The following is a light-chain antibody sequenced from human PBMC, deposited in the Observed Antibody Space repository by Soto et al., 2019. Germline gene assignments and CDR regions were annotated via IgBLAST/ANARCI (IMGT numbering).Light chain of an antibody. CDR2: GAS. J-gene: IGKJ4*01. V-gene: IGKV3-20*01. CDR3: QQYGSSPLT. Sequence: EIVLTQSPGTLSVSPGERATLSCRASQSVRSTYLAWYQQKPGQAPRLLIYGASSRATGIPDRFSGSGSGTDFTLTISRLEPEDFAVYYCQQYGSSPLTFGGGTKVEIK. CDR1: QSVRSTY.